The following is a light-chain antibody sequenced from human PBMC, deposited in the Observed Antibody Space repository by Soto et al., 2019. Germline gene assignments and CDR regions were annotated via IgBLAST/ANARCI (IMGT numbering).Light chain of an antibody. CDR1: RGDVGGYNF. V-gene: IGLV2-14*03. Sequence: QSVLTQPASVSGSPGQSITISCPGTRGDVGGYNFVSWYQQHPGKVPKLMIFDVNRRPSGVSDRFSGSKSGNTASLTISGLQAEDEGDYYCCSYTSSSTHVFGSGTKLTVL. CDR3: CSYTSSSTHV. J-gene: IGLJ1*01. CDR2: DVN.